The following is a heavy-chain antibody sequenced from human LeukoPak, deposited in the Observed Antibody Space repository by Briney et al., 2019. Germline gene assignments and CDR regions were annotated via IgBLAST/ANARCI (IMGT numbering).Heavy chain of an antibody. D-gene: IGHD6-6*01. V-gene: IGHV3-11*04. CDR3: ARRLGIVGRPLDY. CDR1: GFTFSDYY. Sequence: GGSLRLTCAAFGFTFSDYYMSWIRQAPGKGLEWISYISNSGDTIYYADSVKGRFTLSRDNAKNSLYLQMNSLRAEDTAVYYCARRLGIVGRPLDYWGQGTLVTVSS. CDR2: ISNSGDTI. J-gene: IGHJ4*02.